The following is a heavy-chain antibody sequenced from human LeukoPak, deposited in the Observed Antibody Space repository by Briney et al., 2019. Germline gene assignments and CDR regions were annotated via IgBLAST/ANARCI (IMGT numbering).Heavy chain of an antibody. Sequence: AGGSLRLSCAASGFTFSRYSMNWVRQAPGKGLEWVSYISSSSSSTIYYADSVKGRFTISRDNAKNSVYLQMNSLRDEDTAVYYCARGYDFDYWGQGTLVTVSS. CDR1: GFTFSRYS. CDR2: ISSSSSSTI. J-gene: IGHJ4*02. D-gene: IGHD3-3*01. CDR3: ARGYDFDY. V-gene: IGHV3-48*02.